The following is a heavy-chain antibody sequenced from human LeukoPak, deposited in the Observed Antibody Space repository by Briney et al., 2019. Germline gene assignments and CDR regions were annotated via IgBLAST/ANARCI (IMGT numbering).Heavy chain of an antibody. Sequence: GGSLRLSCAASGFTFSNFWMSWVRQAPGKGLEWVANIKVDGSEKYYVDSVKGRFTISRDNAENSLYLQMNSLRAEDTAVYYCARKAGTTGEAFDYWGQGTQVTVSS. D-gene: IGHD1-1*01. CDR3: ARKAGTTGEAFDY. CDR1: GFTFSNFW. J-gene: IGHJ4*02. V-gene: IGHV3-7*03. CDR2: IKVDGSEK.